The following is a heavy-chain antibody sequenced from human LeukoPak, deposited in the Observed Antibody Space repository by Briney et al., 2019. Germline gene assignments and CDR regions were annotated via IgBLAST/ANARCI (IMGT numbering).Heavy chain of an antibody. CDR3: ARYYYYYYYIDV. CDR2: IYYSGTT. Sequence: SETLSLTCTVSGRSISSSSYYWGWIRQPPGKGLEWIGSIYYSGTTYYNPSLRSRVTISVDRSKNQFSLNLSSVTAADTAFYYCARYYYYYYYIDVWGKGTTVTVSS. CDR1: GRSISSSSYY. J-gene: IGHJ6*03. V-gene: IGHV4-39*07.